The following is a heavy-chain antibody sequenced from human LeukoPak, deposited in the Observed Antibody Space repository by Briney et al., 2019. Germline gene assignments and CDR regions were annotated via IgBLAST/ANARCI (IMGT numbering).Heavy chain of an antibody. V-gene: IGHV3-23*01. Sequence: GGSLRLSCAASGFTFGRYPIRCVRQTPGKWLEWVSTISGSSGSTYYADSVKGRFTISRDNSKNTLYLQMTSLRAEDTAIYYCAKGDSWVVAGCFDYWGQGTLVTVSS. CDR3: AKGDSWVVAGCFDY. D-gene: IGHD6-19*01. CDR2: ISGSSGST. CDR1: GFTFGRYP. J-gene: IGHJ4*02.